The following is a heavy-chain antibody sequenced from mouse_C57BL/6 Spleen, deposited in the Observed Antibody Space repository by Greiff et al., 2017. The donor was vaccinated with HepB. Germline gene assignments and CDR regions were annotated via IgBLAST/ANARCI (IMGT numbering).Heavy chain of an antibody. Sequence: DVKLLESGPELVKPGASVKMSCKASGYTFTDYNMHWVKQSHGKSLEWIGYINPNNGGTSYNQKFKGKATLTVNNSSSTAYMELRHLTTEESAVYYCARGDYYGSRRGYYAMDYWGQGTSVTVSS. CDR1: GYTFTDYN. CDR3: ARGDYYGSRRGYYAMDY. V-gene: IGHV1-22*01. J-gene: IGHJ4*01. CDR2: INPNNGGT. D-gene: IGHD1-1*01.